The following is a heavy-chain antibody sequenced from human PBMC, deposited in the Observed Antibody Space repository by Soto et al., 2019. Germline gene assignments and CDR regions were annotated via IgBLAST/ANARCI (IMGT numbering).Heavy chain of an antibody. CDR3: AREAGNYEYHWFDP. CDR1: GGSFSPYA. J-gene: IGHJ5*02. Sequence: QEQLVQSGAEVKKPGSSVKVSCKTSGGSFSPYAITWVRQAPGQGLEWMGGILPIFGTTNYAQKFQGRLTLTADGSAGTAYMELNSLTSDDTAVDDCAREAGNYEYHWFDPWGQGTLVTVSS. V-gene: IGHV1-69*01. CDR2: ILPIFGTT. D-gene: IGHD5-12*01.